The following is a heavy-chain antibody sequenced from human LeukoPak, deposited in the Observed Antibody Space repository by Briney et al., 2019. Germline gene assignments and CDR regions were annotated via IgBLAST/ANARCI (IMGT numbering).Heavy chain of an antibody. D-gene: IGHD6-6*01. V-gene: IGHV4-31*03. CDR1: GGSISSGGYC. CDR2: IYYSGCT. CDR3: ARGYSTSPGNFDY. J-gene: IGHJ4*02. Sequence: SETLSLTCTVSGGSISSGGYCWSWIRQHPGKGLEWIGYIYYSGCTYYNPSLKSRVTISVDTSKNQFSLKLSSVTAADTAVYYCARGYSTSPGNFDYWGQGTLVTVSS.